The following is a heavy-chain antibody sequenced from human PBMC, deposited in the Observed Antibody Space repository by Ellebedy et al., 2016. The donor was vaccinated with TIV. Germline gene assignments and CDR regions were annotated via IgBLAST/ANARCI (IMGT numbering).Heavy chain of an antibody. D-gene: IGHD5-18*01. CDR2: INGDGSNI. V-gene: IGHV3-74*01. CDR1: GFTFSSSW. J-gene: IGHJ4*02. Sequence: PGGSLRLSCAASGFTFSSSWVHWVRQVPGKGLVWVARINGDGSNIGYADSVKGRFTFSRDNSKNTVYLQMNSLRAEDTAVYYCAKTGGYIYGLPDFWGQGTLVTVSS. CDR3: AKTGGYIYGLPDF.